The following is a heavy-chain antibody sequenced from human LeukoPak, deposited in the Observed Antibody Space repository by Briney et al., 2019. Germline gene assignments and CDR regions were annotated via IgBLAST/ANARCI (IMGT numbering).Heavy chain of an antibody. V-gene: IGHV3-30*02. Sequence: PGGSLRLSCAVSGFTFSSFGMHWVRQAPGKGLEWVAFIRYDGGNKYYADSVKGRFTISRDNSKNTLYLQMNSLRAEDTAVYHCAKVPSLLWFGDYYYYMDVWGKGTTVTISS. CDR3: AKVPSLLWFGDYYYYMDV. CDR1: GFTFSSFG. CDR2: IRYDGGNK. J-gene: IGHJ6*03. D-gene: IGHD3-10*01.